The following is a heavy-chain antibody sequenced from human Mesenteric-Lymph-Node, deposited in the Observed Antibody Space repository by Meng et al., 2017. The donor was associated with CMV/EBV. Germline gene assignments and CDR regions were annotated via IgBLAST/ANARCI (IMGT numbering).Heavy chain of an antibody. CDR3: AKASGWYCSSTSCYWGYYFDY. J-gene: IGHJ4*02. Sequence: GESLKISCAASGFTFSSYWMSWVRQAPGKGLEWVANIKQDGSEKYYVDSVKGRFTISRDNAKNSLYLQMNSLRAEDTAVYYCAKASGWYCSSTSCYWGYYFDYWGQGTLVTVSS. D-gene: IGHD2-2*01. CDR1: GFTFSSYW. V-gene: IGHV3-7*01. CDR2: IKQDGSEK.